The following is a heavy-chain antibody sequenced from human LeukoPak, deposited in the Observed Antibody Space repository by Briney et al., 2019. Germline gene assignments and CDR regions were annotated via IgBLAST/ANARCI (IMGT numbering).Heavy chain of an antibody. D-gene: IGHD6-13*01. V-gene: IGHV3-23*01. J-gene: IGHJ4*02. CDR1: GFAFSNYA. CDR3: AKDRPIAAAWEDY. CDR2: ISFNGGSA. Sequence: GGSLRLSCAASGFAFSNYAMSWVRQAPGKGVEWVSAISFNGGSAYYADSVKGRFTISRDNSKNTLYLQMNSLRAEDTAVYCCAKDRPIAAAWEDYWGQGTLVTVSS.